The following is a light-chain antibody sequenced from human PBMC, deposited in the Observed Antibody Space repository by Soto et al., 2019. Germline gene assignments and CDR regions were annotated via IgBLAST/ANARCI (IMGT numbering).Light chain of an antibody. CDR1: QSVSSY. V-gene: IGKV3-11*01. CDR3: QQRKNWPFT. CDR2: DAS. J-gene: IGKJ4*01. Sequence: EIVLTQSPATLSLSPGERATLSCRASQSVSSYLAWYQQKPGQAPRLLIYDASNRATGIPARFSGSGSGTDFTLTIPRLEPQYFAVYHSQQRKNWPFTLGGRTQLDSK.